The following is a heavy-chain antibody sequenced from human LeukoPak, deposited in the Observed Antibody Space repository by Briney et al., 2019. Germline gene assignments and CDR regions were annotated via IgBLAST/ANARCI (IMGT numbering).Heavy chain of an antibody. Sequence: HAGGSLRLSCAASGFTFSSYSMNWVRQAPGKGLEWVSYISSSSSTIYYADSVKGRFTISRDNAKNSLSLQMNSLRADDTAVYYCAREVLGTASAFDYWGQGTLVTVSS. CDR1: GFTFSSYS. CDR3: AREVLGTASAFDY. J-gene: IGHJ4*02. V-gene: IGHV3-48*04. D-gene: IGHD1-1*01. CDR2: ISSSSSTI.